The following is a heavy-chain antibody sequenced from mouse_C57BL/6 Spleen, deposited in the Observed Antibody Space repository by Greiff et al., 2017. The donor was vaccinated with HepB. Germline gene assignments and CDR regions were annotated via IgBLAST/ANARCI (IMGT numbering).Heavy chain of an antibody. Sequence: EVQLQQSGPELVKPGASVKMSCKASGYTFTDYNMHWVKQSHGKSLEWIGYINPNNGGTSYNQKFKGKATLTVNKSSSTAYMELRSLTSEDSAVYYCARYIYDGYYVFDYWGQGTTLTVSS. D-gene: IGHD2-3*01. CDR3: ARYIYDGYYVFDY. CDR1: GYTFTDYN. CDR2: INPNNGGT. J-gene: IGHJ2*01. V-gene: IGHV1-22*01.